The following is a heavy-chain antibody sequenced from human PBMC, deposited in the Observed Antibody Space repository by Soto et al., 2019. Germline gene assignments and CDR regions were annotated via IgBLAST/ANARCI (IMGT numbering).Heavy chain of an antibody. V-gene: IGHV3-21*01. CDR2: ISSGSSYI. CDR1: GFTFSSYT. D-gene: IGHD3-10*01. Sequence: GGSLRLSCAASGFTFSSYTMNWVRQAPGKGLEWISSISSGSSYIYYAGSVKGRFTISRDNAKNSLFLQMNSLRADDTAVYYCARDILSGGAYPDSWGQGTKVTVS. CDR3: ARDILSGGAYPDS. J-gene: IGHJ5*01.